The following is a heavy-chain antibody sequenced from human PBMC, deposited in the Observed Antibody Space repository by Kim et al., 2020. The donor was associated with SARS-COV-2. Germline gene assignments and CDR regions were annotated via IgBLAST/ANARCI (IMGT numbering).Heavy chain of an antibody. V-gene: IGHV3-30*14. J-gene: IGHJ6*03. Sequence: AEHVQGQLTITRDNSKNTLYLQRDSLRAEDTAVYYCARVRGSYYYMDAWGKGTTVTVSS. CDR3: ARVRGSYYYMDA.